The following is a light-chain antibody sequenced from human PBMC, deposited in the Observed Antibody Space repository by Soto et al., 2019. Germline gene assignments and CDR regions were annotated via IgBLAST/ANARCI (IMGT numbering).Light chain of an antibody. CDR1: QGISSY. CDR3: QQYNSYWT. V-gene: IGKV1-5*03. Sequence: DIQLTQSPSFLSASVGDRVTITCRASQGISSYLAWYQQKPGKAPKLLIYKASNLESGVPSRFSGSGSGTEFTLTISSLXXXXXXXYYCQQYNSYWTFGQGTKVDIK. CDR2: KAS. J-gene: IGKJ1*01.